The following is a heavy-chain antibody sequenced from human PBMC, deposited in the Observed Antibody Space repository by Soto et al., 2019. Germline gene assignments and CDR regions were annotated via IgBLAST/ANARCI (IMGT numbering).Heavy chain of an antibody. V-gene: IGHV3-23*01. Sequence: EVQLLESGGALVQPGGSLRLSCAASGFTFTSYAMSWVRQTPGKGLEWVSTISGNGASTYYADSLKGRFTISRDNSKNSLYLQMNTLRAEDTAVYYCAKNWGVYYGDYFDCWGQGTLVTVSS. CDR3: AKNWGVYYGDYFDC. J-gene: IGHJ4*02. D-gene: IGHD4-17*01. CDR2: ISGNGAST. CDR1: GFTFTSYA.